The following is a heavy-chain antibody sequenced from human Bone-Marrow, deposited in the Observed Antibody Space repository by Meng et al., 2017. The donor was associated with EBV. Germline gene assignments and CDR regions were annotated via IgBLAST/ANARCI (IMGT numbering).Heavy chain of an antibody. Sequence: QVPLRGWGPGLVKPSGTLSLTCTVSGDSISSFYYWGWIRQPPGRGLEWIGSVHYTGSTYYSPSLKSRVTVSVDTSKNQFSLRLTSVTAADTAVYYCARPFPSWQSPRLDPFGAWGQGTLVTVSS. V-gene: IGHV4-39*01. D-gene: IGHD6-19*01. CDR2: VHYTGST. CDR3: ARPFPSWQSPRLDPFGA. CDR1: GDSISSFYY. J-gene: IGHJ5*02.